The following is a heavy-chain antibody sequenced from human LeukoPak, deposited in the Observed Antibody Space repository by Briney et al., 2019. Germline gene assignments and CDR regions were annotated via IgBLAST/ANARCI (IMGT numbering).Heavy chain of an antibody. J-gene: IGHJ4*02. CDR2: ISRTGNSI. Sequence: QPGGSLRLSCPASGFTLSSYEMNWARLAPGKGLEWISYISRTGNSIYYADSVKGRFTNSRDSAKNSLYLQMNSLRAEATAVYYCARGPYSSNWYVDYWGPGNLVTVAS. V-gene: IGHV3-48*03. D-gene: IGHD6-13*01. CDR3: ARGPYSSNWYVDY. CDR1: GFTLSSYE.